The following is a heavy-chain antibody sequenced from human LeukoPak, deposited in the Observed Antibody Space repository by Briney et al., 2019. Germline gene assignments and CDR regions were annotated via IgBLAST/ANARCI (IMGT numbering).Heavy chain of an antibody. CDR2: IYYSGST. D-gene: IGHD5-12*01. V-gene: IGHV4-59*01. Sequence: SETLSLTCTVSGGSISSYYWSWIRQPPGKGLEWIGYIYYSGSTNYNPSLKSRVTISVDTSKNQFSLKLSSVTAADTAVYYCARGKSGYDPIDYWGQGTLVTVSS. CDR3: ARGKSGYDPIDY. CDR1: GGSISSYY. J-gene: IGHJ4*02.